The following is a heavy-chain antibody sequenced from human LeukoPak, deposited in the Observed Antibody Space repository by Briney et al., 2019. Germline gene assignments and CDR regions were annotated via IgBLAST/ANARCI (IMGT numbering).Heavy chain of an antibody. CDR1: GFTFSSYA. J-gene: IGHJ4*02. Sequence: GGSLRLSCAASGFTFSSYAMPWVRQAPGKGLEWVAVISYDGSNKYYADSVKGRFTISRDNSKNTLYLQMNSLRAEDTAVYYCVRAPYSSGWYACNDYWGQGTLVTVSS. CDR3: VRAPYSSGWYACNDY. CDR2: ISYDGSNK. D-gene: IGHD6-19*01. V-gene: IGHV3-30-3*01.